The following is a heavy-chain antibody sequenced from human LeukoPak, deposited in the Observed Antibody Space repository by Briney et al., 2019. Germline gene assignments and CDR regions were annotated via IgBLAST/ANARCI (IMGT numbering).Heavy chain of an antibody. CDR2: INHSGST. J-gene: IGHJ4*02. Sequence: SETLSLTCAVYGGSSSGYYWSWIRQPPGKGLEWIGEINHSGSTNYNPSLKSRVTISVDTSKNQFSLKLSSVTAADTAVYYCASRDYNDYGDSSAPDFDYWGQGTLVTVSS. CDR1: GGSSSGYY. V-gene: IGHV4-34*01. CDR3: ASRDYNDYGDSSAPDFDY. D-gene: IGHD4-17*01.